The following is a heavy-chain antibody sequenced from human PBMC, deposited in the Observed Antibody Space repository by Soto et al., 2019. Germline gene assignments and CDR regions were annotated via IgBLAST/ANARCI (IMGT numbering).Heavy chain of an antibody. V-gene: IGHV3-48*01. D-gene: IGHD2-15*01. J-gene: IGHJ4*02. CDR2: ISSSSSTI. Sequence: VQLVESGGGLVQPGGSLRLSCAASGFTFSSYSMNWVRQAPGKGLEWVSYISSSSSTIYYADSVEGRFTISRDNAKNSLYLQVNSLRAEDTAVYYCARDPGGCSGGSCDSWYFDYWGQGTLVTVSS. CDR1: GFTFSSYS. CDR3: ARDPGGCSGGSCDSWYFDY.